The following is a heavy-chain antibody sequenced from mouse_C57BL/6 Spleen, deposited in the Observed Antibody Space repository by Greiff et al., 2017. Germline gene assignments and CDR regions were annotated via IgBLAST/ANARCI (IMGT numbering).Heavy chain of an antibody. CDR3: ARVQTGHYFDY. V-gene: IGHV3-6*01. D-gene: IGHD4-1*01. CDR1: GYSITSGYY. CDR2: ISYDGSN. J-gene: IGHJ2*01. Sequence: EVKLMESGPGLVKPSQSLSLTCSVTGYSITSGYYWNWIRQFPGNKLEWMGYISYDGSNNYNPSLKNRISITRDTSKNQFFLKLNSVTTEDTATYYCARVQTGHYFDYWGQGTTLTVSS.